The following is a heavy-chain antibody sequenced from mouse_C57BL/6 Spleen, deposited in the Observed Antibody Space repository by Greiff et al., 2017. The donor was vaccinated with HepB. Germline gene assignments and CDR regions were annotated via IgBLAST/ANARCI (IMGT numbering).Heavy chain of an antibody. V-gene: IGHV2-2*01. CDR3: ARNRNYLYYFDY. Sequence: VQLVESGPGLVQPSQSLSITCTVSGFSLTSYGVHWVRQSPGKGLEWLGVIWSGGSTDYNAAFISRLSISKDNSKSQVFFKMNSLQADDTAIYYCARNRNYLYYFDYWGQGTTLTVSS. D-gene: IGHD2-1*01. CDR1: GFSLTSYG. CDR2: IWSGGST. J-gene: IGHJ2*01.